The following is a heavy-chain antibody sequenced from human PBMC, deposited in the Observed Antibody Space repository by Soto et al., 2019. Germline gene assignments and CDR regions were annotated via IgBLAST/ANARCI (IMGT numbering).Heavy chain of an antibody. J-gene: IGHJ4*02. Sequence: SETLSLTCTVSGGSISIYYGSWIRQPPGKGLEWIGYIYYSGSTNYNPSLKGRVTISVDTSKNQFSLKLSSVPAADTAVYYCARHGYCSGGSCFLAFDYWGQGTLVTVSS. V-gene: IGHV4-59*08. D-gene: IGHD2-15*01. CDR1: GGSISIYY. CDR2: IYYSGST. CDR3: ARHGYCSGGSCFLAFDY.